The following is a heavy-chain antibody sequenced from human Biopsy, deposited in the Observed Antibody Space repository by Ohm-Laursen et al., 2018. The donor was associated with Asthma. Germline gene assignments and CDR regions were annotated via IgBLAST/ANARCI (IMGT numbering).Heavy chain of an antibody. CDR2: VSSDGHNK. CDR1: GFVFSQCG. V-gene: IGHV3-30*03. Sequence: SLRLSCTASGFVFSQCGMHLVRQGPGKGLEWVALVSSDGHNKYYEDSVKGRFTISRDNSRNRLYLQINRLTVEDSAVYFCARQSGQDYGDSSGFDIWGQGTTVTV. D-gene: IGHD3-22*01. CDR3: ARQSGQDYGDSSGFDI. J-gene: IGHJ3*02.